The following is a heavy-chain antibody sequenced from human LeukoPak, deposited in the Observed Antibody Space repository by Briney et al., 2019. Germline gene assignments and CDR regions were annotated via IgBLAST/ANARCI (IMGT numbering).Heavy chain of an antibody. V-gene: IGHV3-23*01. J-gene: IGHJ4*02. CDR1: GFTFSIYA. CDR2: ISGNGVST. Sequence: GGSLRLSCAASGFTFSIYAMSWVRQAPGKGLEWVSAISGNGVSTYYADSVKGRFTISRDNSKNTLYLQMNSLRAEDTAVYYCAKDLEGIAAAGYYFGYWGQGTLVTVSS. CDR3: AKDLEGIAAAGYYFGY. D-gene: IGHD6-13*01.